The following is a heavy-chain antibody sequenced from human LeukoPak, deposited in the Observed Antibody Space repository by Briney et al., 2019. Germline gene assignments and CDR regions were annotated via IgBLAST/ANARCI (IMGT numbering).Heavy chain of an antibody. D-gene: IGHD3-10*01. CDR3: ARGRTYGLGGDY. J-gene: IGHJ4*02. Sequence: PGGSLRLSCAASGFTFSSYEMNWVRQAPGKGLEWVSYISSSGSTIHYADSVKSRFTISRDSAKNSLYLQMNSLRDEDTAVYCCARGRTYGLGGDYWGQGTLVTVSS. CDR2: ISSSGSTI. CDR1: GFTFSSYE. V-gene: IGHV3-48*03.